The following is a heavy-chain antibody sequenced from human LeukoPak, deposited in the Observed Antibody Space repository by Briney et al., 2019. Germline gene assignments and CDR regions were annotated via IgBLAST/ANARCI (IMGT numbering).Heavy chain of an antibody. D-gene: IGHD4-23*01. CDR2: ISHSGSS. Sequence: SETLSLTCAVYGGPFRGFFWSWIRQAPGKGLEWIGEISHSGSSNYNPSLKSRITISVDTSKSQFSLRLTSVTAADTAVYYCAGGVFYGGRNQYIWFDLWGRGTLVSVSS. CDR1: GGPFRGFF. J-gene: IGHJ5*02. V-gene: IGHV4-34*01. CDR3: AGGVFYGGRNQYIWFDL.